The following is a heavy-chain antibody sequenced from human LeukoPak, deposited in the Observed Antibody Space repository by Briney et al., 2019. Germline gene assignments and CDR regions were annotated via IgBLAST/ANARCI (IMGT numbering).Heavy chain of an antibody. CDR1: GFTFSSYG. CDR3: AKARRVGCSSTSCYTLTPYDY. D-gene: IGHD2-2*02. Sequence: GGSLRLXCAASGFTFSSYGMHWVRQAPGKGLEWVAFIRYDGSNKYYADSVKGRFTISRDNSKNTLYLQMNSLRAEDTAVYYCAKARRVGCSSTSCYTLTPYDYWGQGTLVTVSS. J-gene: IGHJ4*02. V-gene: IGHV3-30*02. CDR2: IRYDGSNK.